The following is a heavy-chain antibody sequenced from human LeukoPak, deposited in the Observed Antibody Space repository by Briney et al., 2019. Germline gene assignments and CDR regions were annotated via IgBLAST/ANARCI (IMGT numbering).Heavy chain of an antibody. CDR2: INHSGST. CDR3: ASHYYDSSGYYYVWFDP. V-gene: IGHV4-39*01. D-gene: IGHD3-22*01. CDR1: GGSISDNNCY. J-gene: IGHJ5*02. Sequence: SETLSLTCSVSGGSISDNNCYWGWIRQPPGRGLEWIGEINHSGSTNYNPSLKSRVTISVDTSKNQFSLKLSSVTAADTAVYYCASHYYDSSGYYYVWFDPWGQGTLVTVSS.